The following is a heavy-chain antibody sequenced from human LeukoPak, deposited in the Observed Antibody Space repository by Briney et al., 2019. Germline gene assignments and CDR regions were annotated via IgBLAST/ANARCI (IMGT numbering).Heavy chain of an antibody. CDR2: VSNDGGSK. D-gene: IGHD2-21*01. J-gene: IGHJ4*02. CDR3: AKGGEGKTFRCGMDS. CDR1: GFTFSTYY. V-gene: IGHV3-30*18. Sequence: GGSLRLSCAASGFTFSTYYMHWVRQAPGKGLEWVALVSNDGGSKYYGASVGGRFTISRDNTENTLYLQMNSLRADDTAVYYCAKGGEGKTFRCGMDSWGQGTLVTVSS.